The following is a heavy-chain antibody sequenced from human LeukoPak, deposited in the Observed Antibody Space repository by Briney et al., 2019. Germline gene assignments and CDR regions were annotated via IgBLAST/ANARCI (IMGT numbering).Heavy chain of an antibody. CDR1: GFTFSSYA. V-gene: IGHV3-23*01. Sequence: GGSLRLSCAASGFTFSSYAMSWVRQAPGKGLEWVSAISGSGGSTYYADSVKGRFTISRGNSKNTLYLQMNSLRAEDTAVYYCAKAPMVRSHYYGMDVWGQGTTVTVSS. CDR3: AKAPMVRSHYYGMDV. D-gene: IGHD3-10*01. J-gene: IGHJ6*02. CDR2: ISGSGGST.